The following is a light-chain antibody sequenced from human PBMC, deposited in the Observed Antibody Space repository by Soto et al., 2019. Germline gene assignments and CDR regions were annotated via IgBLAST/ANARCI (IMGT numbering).Light chain of an antibody. J-gene: IGLJ1*01. Sequence: QSALTQPASVSGAPGQSITISCTGTSSDVGGYNYVSWCQQHPRKAPQLMIYDVSNRPSGVSNLFSGSKSGNTASLTISGVQPEDEADYYCSSYTRGSTLLDVFGTGTKLSVL. CDR3: SSYTRGSTLLDV. CDR1: SSDVGGYNY. V-gene: IGLV2-14*01. CDR2: DVS.